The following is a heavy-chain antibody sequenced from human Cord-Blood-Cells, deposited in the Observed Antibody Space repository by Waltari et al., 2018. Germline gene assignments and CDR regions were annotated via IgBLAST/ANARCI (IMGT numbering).Heavy chain of an antibody. CDR1: GGSFSGYY. CDR2: INHSGST. J-gene: IGHJ4*02. D-gene: IGHD3-9*01. V-gene: IGHV4-34*01. Sequence: QVQLQQWGAGLLKPSETLSPTCAVYGGSFSGYYWSWIRQPPGKGLEWIGEINHSGSTNYNPSLKSRVTISVDTSKNQFSLKLSSVTAADTAVYYCARVLTMSPEDYWGQGTLVTVSS. CDR3: ARVLTMSPEDY.